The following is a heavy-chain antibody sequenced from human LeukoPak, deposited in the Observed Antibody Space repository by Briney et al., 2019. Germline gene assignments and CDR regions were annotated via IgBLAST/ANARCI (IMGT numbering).Heavy chain of an antibody. CDR3: ARATAGTTLFEGIDY. J-gene: IGHJ4*02. Sequence: SETLSLTCTVSGYSISSGYYWGWIRQPPGKGLEWIGSIYHSGSTCYNPSLKSRVTISVDTSKNQFSLKLSSVTAADTAVYYCARATAGTTLFEGIDYWGQGTLVTVSS. V-gene: IGHV4-38-2*02. D-gene: IGHD1-1*01. CDR1: GYSISSGYY. CDR2: IYHSGST.